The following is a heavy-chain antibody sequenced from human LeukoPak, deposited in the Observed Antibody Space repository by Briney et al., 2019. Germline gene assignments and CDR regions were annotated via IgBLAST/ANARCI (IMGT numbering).Heavy chain of an antibody. CDR1: GGSISTYC. V-gene: IGHV4-4*07. Sequence: SETLSLTCTVSGGSISTYCWSWIRQPAGKGLEWIGHICTSGSTNYNPSLKSRVTISVDTSKNQFSLKLSSVTAADTAVYYCARADPLIAVAGTYYYYYMDVWGKGTTVTISS. CDR3: ARADPLIAVAGTYYYYYMDV. D-gene: IGHD6-19*01. CDR2: ICTSGST. J-gene: IGHJ6*03.